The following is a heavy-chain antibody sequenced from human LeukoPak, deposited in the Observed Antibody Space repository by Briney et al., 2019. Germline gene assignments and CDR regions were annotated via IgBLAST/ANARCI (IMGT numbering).Heavy chain of an antibody. V-gene: IGHV4-34*01. D-gene: IGHD4/OR15-4a*01. CDR3: ARGANYLDLRKYYFDY. CDR1: GGSFSGYY. J-gene: IGHJ4*02. Sequence: PSETLSLTCGVYGGSFSGYYWTWIRQPPGKGLEWIGEINHSGSTNYNPSLKSRVTISVDTSKNQFSLKLSSVTAADTAVYYCARGANYLDLRKYYFDYWGQGTLVTVSS. CDR2: INHSGST.